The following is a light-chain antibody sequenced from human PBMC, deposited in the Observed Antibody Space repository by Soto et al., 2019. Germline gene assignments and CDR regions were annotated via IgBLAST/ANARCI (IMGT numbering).Light chain of an antibody. Sequence: DLQMTQSPSSLSASVGDRVTITCRASQDVSNHLAWFQQKPGKPPKSLISDASNLQSGVPSKFSGSGSGTDFTLTISSLQPEDFATYYCQQYHNYPVTFGGGTKVEIK. CDR1: QDVSNH. CDR2: DAS. V-gene: IGKV1-16*02. CDR3: QQYHNYPVT. J-gene: IGKJ4*01.